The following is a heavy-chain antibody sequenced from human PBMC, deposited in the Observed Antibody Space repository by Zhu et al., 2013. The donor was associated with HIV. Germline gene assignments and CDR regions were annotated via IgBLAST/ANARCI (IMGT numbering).Heavy chain of an antibody. V-gene: IGHV1-69*06. CDR1: GGTFSSYA. J-gene: IGHJ5*02. CDR3: ARGLSSSSWSYNWFDP. CDR2: IIPIFGTA. D-gene: IGHD6-13*01. Sequence: QVQLVQSGAEVKKPGSSVKVSCKASGGTFSSYAISWVRQAPGQGLEWMGGIIPIFGTANYAQKFQGRVTITADKSTSTAYMELSSLRSEDTAVYYCARGLSSSSWSYNWFDPWGRGNPGHRLL.